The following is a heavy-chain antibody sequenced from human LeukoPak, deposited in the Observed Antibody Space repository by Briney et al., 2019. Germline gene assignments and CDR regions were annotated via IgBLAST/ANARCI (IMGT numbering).Heavy chain of an antibody. J-gene: IGHJ4*02. CDR2: IYYRGRT. Sequence: SETLSLTCIVCLGSISSSSYYWGWIRQPPGKGLEWIGSIYYRGRTYYNPSLKSRVTISVDTSKNQFSLKLSSVTAADTAVYYCARLSAEYQLLFVEENYFDYWGQGTLVTVSS. CDR3: ARLSAEYQLLFVEENYFDY. V-gene: IGHV4-39*01. CDR1: LGSISSSSYY. D-gene: IGHD2-2*01.